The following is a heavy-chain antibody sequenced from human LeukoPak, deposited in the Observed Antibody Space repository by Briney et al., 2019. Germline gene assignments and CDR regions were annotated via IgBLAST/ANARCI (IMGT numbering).Heavy chain of an antibody. CDR2: IKQDGSEK. J-gene: IGHJ4*02. V-gene: IGHV3-7*01. CDR1: GFTFSSYW. D-gene: IGHD6-19*01. Sequence: PGGSLRLSCAASGFTFSSYWMSWVRQAPGKGLEWVANIKQDGSEKYYVDSVKGRFTISRDNAKNSLYLQMNSLRAEDTAVYYCARWGLSQLGVAVAGPFDYWGQGTLVTVSS. CDR3: ARWGLSQLGVAVAGPFDY.